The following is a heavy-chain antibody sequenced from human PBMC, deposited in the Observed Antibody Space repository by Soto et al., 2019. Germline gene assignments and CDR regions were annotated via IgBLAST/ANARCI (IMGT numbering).Heavy chain of an antibody. J-gene: IGHJ6*03. CDR2: INPSGGST. CDR1: GYTFTSYY. D-gene: IGHD2-15*01. V-gene: IGHV1-46*03. CDR3: SSRSHDVVVVATTDYYYYYMDV. Sequence: QVQLVQSGAEVKKPGASVKVSCKASGYTFTSYYMHWVRQAPGQGLEWMGIINPSGGSTSYAQKLLGRVTIMSDKSTTTVDIEVRSLRCEDETVYYCSSRSHDVVVVATTDYYYYYMDVWGKGTTVTVSS.